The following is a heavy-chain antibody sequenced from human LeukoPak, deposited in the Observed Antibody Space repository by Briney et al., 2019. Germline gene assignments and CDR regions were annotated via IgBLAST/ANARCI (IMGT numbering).Heavy chain of an antibody. D-gene: IGHD2-2*01. CDR3: AKVNIVVVPAAMTEVYNWFDP. CDR1: GFTFSSYA. Sequence: GGSLRLSCAASGFTFSSYAMSWVRQAPGKGLEWLSAISGSGGSTYYADSVKGRFTISRDNSKNTLYLQMNSLRAEDTAVYYCAKVNIVVVPAAMTEVYNWFDPWGQGTLVTVSS. V-gene: IGHV3-23*01. CDR2: ISGSGGST. J-gene: IGHJ5*02.